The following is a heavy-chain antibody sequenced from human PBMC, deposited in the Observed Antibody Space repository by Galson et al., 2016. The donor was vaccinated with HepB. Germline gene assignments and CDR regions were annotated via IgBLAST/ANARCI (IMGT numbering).Heavy chain of an antibody. J-gene: IGHJ4*02. V-gene: IGHV3-11*04. CDR3: ARRRGSYSHDY. CDR1: RFTFSDYY. D-gene: IGHD3-10*01. Sequence: SLRLSCAASRFTFSDYYMSWIRQAPGKGLEWLSYISTTDISIEYADSVKGRFTISRDNAKNLLYLQMNTLRVEDTAVYYCARRRGSYSHDYWGQGTLVTVSP. CDR2: ISTTDISI.